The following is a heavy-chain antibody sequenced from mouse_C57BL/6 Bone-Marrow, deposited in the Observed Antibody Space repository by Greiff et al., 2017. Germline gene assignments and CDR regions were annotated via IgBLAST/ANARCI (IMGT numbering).Heavy chain of an antibody. CDR1: GYHFTSYG. Sequence: QVQLQQSGAELARPGASVKLSCQAYGYHFTSYGISWVKQRTGQGIEWIGEIYPRRGNTYYNEKFKGKATLTAYKSASTAYMELRSLTSENSAVYFCARFLGPAYRGQGTLVTVSA. CDR2: IYPRRGNT. J-gene: IGHJ3*01. V-gene: IGHV1-81*01. CDR3: ARFLGPAY. D-gene: IGHD4-1*01.